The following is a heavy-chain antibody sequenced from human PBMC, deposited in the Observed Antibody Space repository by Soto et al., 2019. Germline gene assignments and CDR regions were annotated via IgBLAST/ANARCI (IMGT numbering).Heavy chain of an antibody. D-gene: IGHD3-22*01. V-gene: IGHV4-4*02. Sequence: SETLSLTCAVSDASIGSGGWWSWVRQPPGKGLEWIAEIFHDGNTNYSPSLKSRVTLSIDMSNNHVSLILNSVTAADTAVYYCARVGPWVPYYYDSSPYTFENWFDPWGQGTLVTVSS. CDR1: DASIGSGGW. CDR2: IFHDGNT. J-gene: IGHJ5*02. CDR3: ARVGPWVPYYYDSSPYTFENWFDP.